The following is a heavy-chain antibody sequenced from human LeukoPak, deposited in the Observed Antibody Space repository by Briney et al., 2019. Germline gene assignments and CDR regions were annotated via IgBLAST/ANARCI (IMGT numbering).Heavy chain of an antibody. Sequence: GGSLRLSCAASGFPFSNYAMHWVRQAPGKGLEWVAFISYVGTDTNYADSVKGRFTISRDDSKNTVYLLMSSLRVEDTAVYYCARDEGTDFDYWGQGTLVTVSS. CDR3: ARDEGTDFDY. CDR2: ISYVGTDT. J-gene: IGHJ4*02. CDR1: GFPFSNYA. V-gene: IGHV3-30*04.